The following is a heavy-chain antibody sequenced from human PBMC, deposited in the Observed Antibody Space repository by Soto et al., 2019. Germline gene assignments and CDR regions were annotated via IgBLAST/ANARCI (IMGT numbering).Heavy chain of an antibody. Sequence: QVQLVQSGSEVKKPGSSVKVSCKASGGSFSSNPISWVRQAPGQGLEWMAGIIPIFATVHYAQKFQGRVTITADESTSTAYMELTSLRSEDTAVYFCAGGGRGYSSAPRYYFDYWGHGTLVTVS. CDR1: GGSFSSNP. CDR2: IIPIFATV. J-gene: IGHJ4*01. CDR3: AGGGRGYSSAPRYYFDY. D-gene: IGHD5-18*01. V-gene: IGHV1-69*01.